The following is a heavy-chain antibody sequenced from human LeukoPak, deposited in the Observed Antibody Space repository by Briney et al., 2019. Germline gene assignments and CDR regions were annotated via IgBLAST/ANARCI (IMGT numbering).Heavy chain of an antibody. CDR2: IKHDGRDK. Sequence: GGSLRLSCAASGFTFSDYWMSWVRQAPGKGLEWVANIKHDGRDKHYVDSVKGRFTIARDSAKNSLNLQMNSLRAEDTAVYYCARGGNYDILTGYIFDCWGQGTLVTVSS. CDR3: ARGGNYDILTGYIFDC. CDR1: GFTFSDYW. J-gene: IGHJ4*02. V-gene: IGHV3-7*03. D-gene: IGHD3-9*01.